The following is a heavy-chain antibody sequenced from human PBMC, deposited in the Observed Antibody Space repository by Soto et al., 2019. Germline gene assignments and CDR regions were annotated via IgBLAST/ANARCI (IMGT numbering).Heavy chain of an antibody. CDR3: ARHGIGYCSSTSCYTLYYYYGMDV. CDR1: GYSFTSYW. D-gene: IGHD2-2*02. V-gene: IGHV5-10-1*01. Sequence: GESLKISCKGSGYSFTSYWISWVRQMPGKGLEWMGRIDPSDSYTNYSPSFQGHVTISADKSISTAYLQWSSLKAPDTAMYYCARHGIGYCSSTSCYTLYYYYGMDVWGQGTTVTVSS. J-gene: IGHJ6*02. CDR2: IDPSDSYT.